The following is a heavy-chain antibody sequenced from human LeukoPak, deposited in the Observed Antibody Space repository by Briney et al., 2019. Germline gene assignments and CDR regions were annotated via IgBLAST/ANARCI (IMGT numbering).Heavy chain of an antibody. D-gene: IGHD4-11*01. Sequence: GGSLRLSCPASGFTVSSKYMSWLRQAPGKGLEWVSVINSGSNTYSADSVKGRFTISRDNSKNTVYLQMNSLRAEDTAVYYCARDDSSKPSDYWGQGTLVTVSS. CDR2: INSGSNT. J-gene: IGHJ4*02. CDR1: GFTVSSKY. V-gene: IGHV3-53*01. CDR3: ARDDSSKPSDY.